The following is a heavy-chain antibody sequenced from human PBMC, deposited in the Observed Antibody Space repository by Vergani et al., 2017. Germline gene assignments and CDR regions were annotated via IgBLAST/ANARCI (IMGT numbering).Heavy chain of an antibody. D-gene: IGHD6-13*01. V-gene: IGHV4-31*03. CDR1: GGSISSGGYY. J-gene: IGHJ6*02. CDR3: ARDRIAAAGNVYYGMDV. Sequence: QVQLQESGPGLVKPSQTLSLTCTVSGGSISSGGYYWSWIRQHPGKGLEWIGYIYYSGSPYYNPSLKSRVTISVDTAKNQFSLKLSSVTAADTAVYYCARDRIAAAGNVYYGMDVWGQGTTVTVSS. CDR2: IYYSGSP.